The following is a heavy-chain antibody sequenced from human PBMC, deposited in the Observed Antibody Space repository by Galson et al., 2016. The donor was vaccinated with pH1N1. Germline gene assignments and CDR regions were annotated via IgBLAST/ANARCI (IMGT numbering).Heavy chain of an antibody. Sequence: SLRLSCATSAFTFRSYWMTWVRQAPGKGLEWVANINQDGSEKYYVDSVKGRFTVSRDNAKNSLYLEMNSLRDEETAVYFCARKKWSDEGGRRAHYYSYEMDVWGQGTTVTVSS. V-gene: IGHV3-7*01. D-gene: IGHD2-8*01. CDR1: AFTFRSYW. CDR2: INQDGSEK. J-gene: IGHJ6*02. CDR3: ARKKWSDEGGRRAHYYSYEMDV.